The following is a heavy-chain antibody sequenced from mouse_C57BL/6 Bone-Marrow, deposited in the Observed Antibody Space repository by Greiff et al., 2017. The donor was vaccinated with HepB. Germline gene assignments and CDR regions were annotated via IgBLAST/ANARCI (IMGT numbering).Heavy chain of an antibody. V-gene: IGHV7-3*01. CDR3: ARYRTTVVAKPSYWYFDV. CDR2: IRNKANGYTT. Sequence: EVKLMESGGGLVQPGGSLSLSCAASGFTFTDYYMSWVRQPPGKALEWLGFIRNKANGYTTEYSASVKGRFTISRDNSQSILYLQMNALRAEDSATYYCARYRTTVVAKPSYWYFDVWGTGTTVTVSS. J-gene: IGHJ1*03. CDR1: GFTFTDYY. D-gene: IGHD1-1*01.